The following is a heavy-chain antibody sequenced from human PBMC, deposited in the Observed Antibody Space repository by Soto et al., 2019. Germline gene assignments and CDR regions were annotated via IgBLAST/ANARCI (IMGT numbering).Heavy chain of an antibody. J-gene: IGHJ4*02. D-gene: IGHD1-26*01. CDR2: INAGNGNT. V-gene: IGHV1-3*05. CDR3: ARVDGTY. CDR1: GYTFSSYA. Sequence: QVQLVQSGAEEKKPGASVKVSCKASGYTFSSYAIHWVRQAPGQGLEWMGWINAGNGNTKYSQKFQGRGTITRDTSASTAYMELNSLRSEDTAVYCCARVDGTYWGQGTLVTVSS.